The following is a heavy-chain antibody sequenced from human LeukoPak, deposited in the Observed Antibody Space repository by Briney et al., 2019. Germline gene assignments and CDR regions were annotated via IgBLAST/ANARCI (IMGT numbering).Heavy chain of an antibody. V-gene: IGHV1-8*01. CDR1: GYTFTSYD. Sequence: ASVKVSCKASGYTFTSYDINWVRQATGQGLEWMGWMNPNSGNTGYAQKFQGRVTMTRNTSISTAYMELSSLRSEDTAVYYCARGPPGYSSSWYGGSDAFDIWGQGTMVTVSS. D-gene: IGHD6-13*01. CDR2: MNPNSGNT. CDR3: ARGPPGYSSSWYGGSDAFDI. J-gene: IGHJ3*02.